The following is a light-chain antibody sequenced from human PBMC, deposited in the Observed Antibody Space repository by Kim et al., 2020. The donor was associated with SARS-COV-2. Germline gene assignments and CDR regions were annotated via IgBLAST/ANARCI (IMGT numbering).Light chain of an antibody. V-gene: IGLV1-51*01. CDR2: DDI. CDR1: SSNVESNY. J-gene: IGLJ3*02. CDR3: GTWDPRLSAGV. Sequence: GQKVSISCSGSSSNVESNYVSWYQQLPGTAPKVLIYDDIKRPSGIPDRFSGSKSGTSATLTITGLQTGDEADYYCGTWDPRLSAGVFGGGTQLTVL.